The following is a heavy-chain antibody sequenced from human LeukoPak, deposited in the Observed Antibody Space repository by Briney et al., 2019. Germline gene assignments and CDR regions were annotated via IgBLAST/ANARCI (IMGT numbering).Heavy chain of an antibody. V-gene: IGHV1-69*06. D-gene: IGHD6-13*01. CDR3: ATDSPSKNIAAATT. Sequence: SVKVSCKASGGTFSSYAISWVRQAPGQGLEWMGGIIPIFGTANYAQKFQGRVTMTEDTSTDTAYMELSSLGSEDTAVYYCATDSPSKNIAAATTWGQGTLVTVSS. CDR1: GGTFSSYA. J-gene: IGHJ4*02. CDR2: IIPIFGTA.